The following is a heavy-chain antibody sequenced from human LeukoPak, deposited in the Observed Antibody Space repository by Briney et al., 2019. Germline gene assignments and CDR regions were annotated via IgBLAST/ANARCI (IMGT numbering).Heavy chain of an antibody. D-gene: IGHD1-26*01. J-gene: IGHJ3*02. V-gene: IGHV4-38-2*01. CDR1: GYSISSGYY. CDR2: IYHSGST. CDR3: ARHFAVMGSYSAGGAFDI. Sequence: SETLSLTCAVSGYSISSGYYWGWIRQPPGKGLEWIGSIYHSGSTYYNPSLKSRVTISVDTSKNQFSLKLSSVTAADTAVYYCARHFAVMGSYSAGGAFDIWGQGTMVTVSS.